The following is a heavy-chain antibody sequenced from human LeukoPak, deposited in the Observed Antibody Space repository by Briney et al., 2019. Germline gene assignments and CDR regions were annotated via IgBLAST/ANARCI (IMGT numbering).Heavy chain of an antibody. Sequence: QPGGSLRLSCAASGFTFSSYAMHWVRQAPGKGLEWVAVISYDGSNKYYADSVKGRFTISRDSSKNTLYLQMNSLRAEDTAVYYCARDRPSISGWYSALFDYWGQGTLVTVSS. CDR1: GFTFSSYA. CDR3: ARDRPSISGWYSALFDY. D-gene: IGHD6-19*01. V-gene: IGHV3-30*04. CDR2: ISYDGSNK. J-gene: IGHJ4*02.